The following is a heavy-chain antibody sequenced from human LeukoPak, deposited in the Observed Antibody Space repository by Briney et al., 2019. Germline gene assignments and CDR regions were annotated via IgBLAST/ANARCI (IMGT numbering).Heavy chain of an antibody. CDR1: GFTFSSYD. Sequence: QPGGSLRLSCAASGFTFSSYDMHWVRRATGKGLEWVSAIGTAGDTYYPGSVKGRFTISRENAKNSLYLQMNSLRAGDTAVYYCARESYDYVWGSYRSNGMDVWGQGTTVTVSS. J-gene: IGHJ6*02. V-gene: IGHV3-13*01. CDR2: IGTAGDT. D-gene: IGHD3-16*02. CDR3: ARESYDYVWGSYRSNGMDV.